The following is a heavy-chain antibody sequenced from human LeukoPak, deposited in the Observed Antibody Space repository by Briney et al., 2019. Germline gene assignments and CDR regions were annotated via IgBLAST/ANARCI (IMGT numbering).Heavy chain of an antibody. J-gene: IGHJ4*02. Sequence: SVKVSCKASGGTFSSYAISWVRQAPGQGLEWMGGIIPIFGTANYAQKFQGRVTITADESTSTAYMELSSLRSEDTAVYYCVKAEGPVLGGDHFDYWGQGTLVTVSS. V-gene: IGHV1-69*13. CDR1: GGTFSSYA. CDR3: VKAEGPVLGGDHFDY. CDR2: IIPIFGTA. D-gene: IGHD3-16*01.